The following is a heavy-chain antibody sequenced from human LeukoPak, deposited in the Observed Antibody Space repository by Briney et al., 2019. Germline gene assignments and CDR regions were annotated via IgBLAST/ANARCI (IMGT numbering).Heavy chain of an antibody. CDR2: ISAYNGNT. J-gene: IGHJ6*02. Sequence: ASVKVSCKASGYTFTSYGIGWVRQAPGQGLEWMGWISAYNGNTNYAQKLQGRVTMTTDTSTSTAYMELRSLRSDDTAVYYCARDPATVTTKYYYYGMDVWGQGTTVTVSS. CDR1: GYTFTSYG. V-gene: IGHV1-18*01. D-gene: IGHD4-11*01. CDR3: ARDPATVTTKYYYYGMDV.